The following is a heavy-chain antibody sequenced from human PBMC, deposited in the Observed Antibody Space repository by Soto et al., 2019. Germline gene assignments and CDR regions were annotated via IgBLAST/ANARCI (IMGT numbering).Heavy chain of an antibody. CDR1: GYTFTSYG. Sequence: QVQLVQSGAEVKKPGASVKVSCKASGYTFTSYGISWVRQAPGQGLEWMGWISAYNGNTNYAQKLQGRVTMTTDTAXXKXYXXLGSLRADDTAVYYCAGVGYYDILTGYYDTNWFDPWGQGTLVTVSS. J-gene: IGHJ5*02. D-gene: IGHD3-9*01. CDR3: AGVGYYDILTGYYDTNWFDP. CDR2: ISAYNGNT. V-gene: IGHV1-18*01.